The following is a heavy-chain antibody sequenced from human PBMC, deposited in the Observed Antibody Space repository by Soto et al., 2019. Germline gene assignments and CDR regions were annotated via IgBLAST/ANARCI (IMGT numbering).Heavy chain of an antibody. V-gene: IGHV4-4*07. CDR3: ARGSMAVVITPFDY. J-gene: IGHJ4*02. D-gene: IGHD3-22*01. CDR1: GCSIRSYY. Sequence: XETLSLTCTVAGCSIRSYYWSWIRQPAGKGLEWIGRIYTSGSTNYNPSLKSRVTMSVDTSKNQFSLKLSSVTAADTAVYYCARGSMAVVITPFDYWGQGTLVTVSS. CDR2: IYTSGST.